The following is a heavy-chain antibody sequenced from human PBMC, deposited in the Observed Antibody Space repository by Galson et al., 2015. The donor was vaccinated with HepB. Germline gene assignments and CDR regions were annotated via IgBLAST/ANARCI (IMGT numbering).Heavy chain of an antibody. D-gene: IGHD3-22*01. CDR3: AKDDDYYDSTGYYPDS. V-gene: IGHV3-23*01. Sequence: SLRLSCAASGFTLSSYNMIWVRQAPGKGLEWASLISSDGETYYADSVKGRFTISRDNSKNTLYLQMNNMRAEDTALYYCAKDDDYYDSTGYYPDSWGQGTLIAVSS. J-gene: IGHJ5*01. CDR2: ISSDGET. CDR1: GFTLSSYN.